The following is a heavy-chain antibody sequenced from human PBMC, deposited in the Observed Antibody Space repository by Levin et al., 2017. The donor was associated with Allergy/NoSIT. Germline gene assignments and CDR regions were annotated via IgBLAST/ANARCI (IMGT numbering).Heavy chain of an antibody. V-gene: IGHV2-5*02. J-gene: IGHJ5*02. Sequence: SGPTLVKSTQTLTLTCTFSGFSLSTSGVGVGWFRQPPGKALEWLALIYWDDAKRYSPSLENRLSITKDTSKNQVVLTMTNMDPVDTATYYCARRIWTYYGRSGYPLFDPWGQGALVTVSS. CDR3: ARRIWTYYGRSGYPLFDP. D-gene: IGHD3-22*01. CDR2: IYWDDAK. CDR1: GFSLSTSGVG.